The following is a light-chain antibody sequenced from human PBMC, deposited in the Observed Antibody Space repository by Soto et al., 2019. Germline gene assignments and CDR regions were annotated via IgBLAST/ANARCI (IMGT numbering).Light chain of an antibody. CDR2: GAS. J-gene: IGKJ2*01. CDR1: QSVSSN. V-gene: IGKV3-15*01. Sequence: EIVMTQSPATLSVSPGERATLSCRASQSVSSNLAWYQLKPGQAPRLLIYGASTRATGIPGRFSGSGSGTELTLTISILQSEDFAVYYCQQYNNWPPWYTFGQGTKLEIK. CDR3: QQYNNWPPWYT.